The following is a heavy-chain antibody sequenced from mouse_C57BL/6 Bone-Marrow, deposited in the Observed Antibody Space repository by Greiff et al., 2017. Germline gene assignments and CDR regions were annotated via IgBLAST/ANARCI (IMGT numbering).Heavy chain of an antibody. Sequence: VHLVESGPELVKPGASVKISCKASGYAFSSSWMNWVKQRPGKGLEWIGRIYPGAGDTNYNGKFKGKATLTADKSSSTACMQLRSLTSEDSAVYFCALRFAYWGQGTLVTVSA. CDR1: GYAFSSSW. V-gene: IGHV1-82*01. J-gene: IGHJ3*01. CDR3: ALRFAY. CDR2: IYPGAGDT.